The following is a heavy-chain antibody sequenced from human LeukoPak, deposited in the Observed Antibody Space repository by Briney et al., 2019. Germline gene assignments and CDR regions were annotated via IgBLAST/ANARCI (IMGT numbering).Heavy chain of an antibody. Sequence: GGPLRLSCAASGFTFSSYAMSWVRQAPGKGLEWVSAISGSGGSTYYADSVKGRFTISRDNSKSTVYLQMNTLRAEDTAVYYCAKGAGGSYGLYYFDYWGQGTLVIVSS. CDR2: ISGSGGST. CDR3: AKGAGGSYGLYYFDY. J-gene: IGHJ4*02. V-gene: IGHV3-23*01. D-gene: IGHD4-17*01. CDR1: GFTFSSYA.